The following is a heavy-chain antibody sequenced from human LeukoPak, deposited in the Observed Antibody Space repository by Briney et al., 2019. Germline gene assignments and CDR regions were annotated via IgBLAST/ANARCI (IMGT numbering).Heavy chain of an antibody. CDR3: TTAISDSSSWYWYYYYYMDV. V-gene: IGHV3-15*01. D-gene: IGHD6-13*01. CDR2: IKSKTDGGTT. J-gene: IGHJ6*03. CDR1: GFTVSSNY. Sequence: PGGSLRLSCAASGFTVSSNYMSWVRQAPGKGLEWVGRIKSKTDGGTTDYAAPVKGRFTISRDDSKNTLYLQMNSLKTEDTAVYYCTTAISDSSSWYWYYYYYMDVWGKGTTVTVSS.